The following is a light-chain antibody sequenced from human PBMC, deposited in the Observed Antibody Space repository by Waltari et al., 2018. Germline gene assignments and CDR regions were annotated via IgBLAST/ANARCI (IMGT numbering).Light chain of an antibody. Sequence: EVVMTQSLAALSVSPRERVTPSCKASQNIDNNLAWYQQKPGQSPRLLIYGASTRATGVPARFSGSGSVTEFTLTISSLQSEDCAVFYCQQYNRWPPLTFGGGTKVEIK. CDR3: QQYNRWPPLT. CDR1: QNIDNN. V-gene: IGKV3-15*01. CDR2: GAS. J-gene: IGKJ4*01.